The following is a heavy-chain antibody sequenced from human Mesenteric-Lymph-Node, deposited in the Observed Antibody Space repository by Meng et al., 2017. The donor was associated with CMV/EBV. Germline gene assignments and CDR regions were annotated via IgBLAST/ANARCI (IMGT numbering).Heavy chain of an antibody. Sequence: GGSLRLSCAASGFTFSRYAMHWVRQAPGKGLEWVSSISGSSSYIHYADSVKGRFTISRDNAKNSLYLQMSSLRAEDTAVYYCARSGYTYATYYFDYWGQGTLVTVSS. J-gene: IGHJ4*02. CDR3: ARSGYTYATYYFDY. CDR2: ISGSSSYI. V-gene: IGHV3-21*01. CDR1: GFTFSRYA. D-gene: IGHD5-18*01.